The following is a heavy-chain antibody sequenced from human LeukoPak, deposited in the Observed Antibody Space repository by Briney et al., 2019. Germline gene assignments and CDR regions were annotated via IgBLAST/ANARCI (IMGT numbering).Heavy chain of an antibody. V-gene: IGHV4-38-2*01. J-gene: IGHJ6*03. CDR1: GYSISSGYY. D-gene: IGHD3-10*01. Sequence: SETLSLTCAVSGYSISSGYYWGWIRQPPGKGLEWIGSIYHTGSTYYNPSLKSRLIISVDTSNNQFSLKLNSVTAADTAVYYCARGLWFGELSSWGKGTTVTVSS. CDR2: IYHTGST. CDR3: ARGLWFGELSS.